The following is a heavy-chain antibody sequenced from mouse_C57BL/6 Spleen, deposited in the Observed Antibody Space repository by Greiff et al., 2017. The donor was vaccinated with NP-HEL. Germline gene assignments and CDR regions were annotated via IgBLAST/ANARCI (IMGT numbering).Heavy chain of an antibody. J-gene: IGHJ4*01. CDR1: GYIFTGYW. V-gene: IGHV1-9*01. CDR2: ILPGSNST. Sequence: VKLMESGAELMKPGASVKLSCKATGYIFTGYWIEWVKQRPGHGLEWIGEILPGSNSTSYNEKFKGKATFTEDTSSNSAYMQLSSLTTEDSAIYYCARWLLGAMDYWGLGTSVTVSS. CDR3: ARWLLGAMDY. D-gene: IGHD2-3*01.